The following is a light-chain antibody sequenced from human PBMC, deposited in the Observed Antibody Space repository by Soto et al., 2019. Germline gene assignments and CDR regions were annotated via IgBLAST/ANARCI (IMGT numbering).Light chain of an antibody. Sequence: EIVLTQSPGTLSLSPGERATLSCRASQSVSSNYLAWYQQRPGQAPRLLIYGTSSRATGIPDRFSGGGSGTDVILTISRLEPEDFAVYFCQHYGSSPMYIFGQGTKVEIK. CDR1: QSVSSNY. V-gene: IGKV3-20*01. J-gene: IGKJ2*01. CDR3: QHYGSSPMYI. CDR2: GTS.